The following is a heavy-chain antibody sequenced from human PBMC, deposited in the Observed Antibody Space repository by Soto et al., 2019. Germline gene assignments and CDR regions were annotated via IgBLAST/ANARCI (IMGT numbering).Heavy chain of an antibody. CDR2: IYYSGST. CDR3: ARVKYDILTGYSPYFDY. Sequence: SETLSLTCTVSGGSISSYYWSWIRQPPGKGLEWIGYIYYSGSTNYNPSLKSRVTISVDTSKNQFSLKLSSVTAADTAVYYCARVKYDILTGYSPYFDYWGQGTLVTVSS. V-gene: IGHV4-59*01. CDR1: GGSISSYY. J-gene: IGHJ4*02. D-gene: IGHD3-9*01.